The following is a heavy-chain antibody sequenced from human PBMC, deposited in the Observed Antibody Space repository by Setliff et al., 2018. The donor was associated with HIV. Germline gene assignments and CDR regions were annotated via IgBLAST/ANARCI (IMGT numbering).Heavy chain of an antibody. CDR1: GFTFSSFS. D-gene: IGHD6-6*01. J-gene: IGHJ2*01. Sequence: GVSLRLSCAASGFTFSSFSMNWVRQAPGKGLEWVSFISSSSYIYYACSVKGRFTISRDNAKNSLYLHMNSLRAEETAVYYCARGIAASPSHWYFDLWGRGTLVTVSS. V-gene: IGHV3-21*01. CDR3: ARGIAASPSHWYFDL. CDR2: ISSSSYI.